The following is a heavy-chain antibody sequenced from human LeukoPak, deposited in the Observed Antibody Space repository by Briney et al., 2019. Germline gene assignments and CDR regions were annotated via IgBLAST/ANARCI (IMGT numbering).Heavy chain of an antibody. CDR1: GGSIRTHY. V-gene: IGHV4-59*11. CDR3: ARLSIAARQNWFDP. Sequence: SETLSLTCTVSGGSIRTHYWSWIRQPPGKGLEWIGYIYKTGSTNYNPSLKSRVTISLDTSKNQFSLKLSSVTAADTALYYCARLSIAARQNWFDPWGQGTLVTVSS. CDR2: IYKTGST. D-gene: IGHD6-6*01. J-gene: IGHJ5*02.